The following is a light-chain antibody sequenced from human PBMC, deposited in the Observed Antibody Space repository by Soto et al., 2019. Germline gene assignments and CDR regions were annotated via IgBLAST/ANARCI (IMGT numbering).Light chain of an antibody. CDR1: QSISGN. V-gene: IGKV3-15*01. J-gene: IGKJ1*01. CDR3: QQYNSWPRT. CDR2: GAS. Sequence: ETLMTQSPATLSVSPGERATLSCRASQSISGNLAWYQQKPGQAPRLLIYGASTRATDIPGRFSGSGSGTEFTLTISSLQSEDFAVYYCQQYNSWPRTFGQGTKVEIK.